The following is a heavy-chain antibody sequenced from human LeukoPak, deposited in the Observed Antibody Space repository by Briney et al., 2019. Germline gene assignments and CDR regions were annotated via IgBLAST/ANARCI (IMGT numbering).Heavy chain of an antibody. V-gene: IGHV4-61*01. J-gene: IGHJ3*02. Sequence: SETLSLTCTVSGGSVSNGNYYWSWLRQPPGKALEWIGYIYYSGSTNFNPSLKSRVTISVDTSKNQFSLRLTSVTAADTAVYYCAKLGPSAWYEAFDIWGQGTMVTVSS. CDR1: GGSVSNGNYY. D-gene: IGHD6-19*01. CDR2: IYYSGST. CDR3: AKLGPSAWYEAFDI.